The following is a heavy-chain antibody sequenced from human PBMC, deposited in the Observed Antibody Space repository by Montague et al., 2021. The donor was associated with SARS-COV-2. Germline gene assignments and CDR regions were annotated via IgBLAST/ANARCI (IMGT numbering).Heavy chain of an antibody. Sequence: SLRLSCAASGFTFSSYSTNWVRQAPGKGLEWVSSISSSSSYIYYADSVKGRFTISRDNAKNSLYLQMNSLRAEDTAVYYCARAYCGGDCYFYWYFDLWGRGTLVTVSS. CDR3: ARAYCGGDCYFYWYFDL. CDR2: ISSSSSYI. D-gene: IGHD2-21*02. J-gene: IGHJ2*01. CDR1: GFTFSSYS. V-gene: IGHV3-21*01.